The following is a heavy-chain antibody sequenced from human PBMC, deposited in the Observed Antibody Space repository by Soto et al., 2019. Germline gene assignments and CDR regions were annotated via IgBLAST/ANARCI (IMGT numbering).Heavy chain of an antibody. Sequence: QVRLQESGPGLVEPSGTLSLTCAVSGDSVSSSSCWSWVRQAPGKGLEWIGEIYHSGTFNYNPSLASRVAVAGDKSRNQLSLNLKSVTAADTAVYYCVRSVPAATWQYSGMDVWGQGTTVTVSS. V-gene: IGHV4-4*02. CDR3: VRSVPAATWQYSGMDV. CDR1: GDSVSSSSC. D-gene: IGHD2-2*01. J-gene: IGHJ6*02. CDR2: IYHSGTF.